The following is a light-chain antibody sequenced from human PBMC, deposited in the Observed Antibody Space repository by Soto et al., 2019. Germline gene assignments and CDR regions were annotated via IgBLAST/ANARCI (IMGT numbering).Light chain of an antibody. J-gene: IGKJ5*01. CDR3: QQLKKFPIT. CDR2: AAT. Sequence: DIQLTQSPSFLSASVGDRVTITCRASQGISDSLAWYHQKPGKAPRLLIYAATSLQSGVSSRFSGSGDGTEFTLTISSLQPDDGATDYCQQLKKFPITFGQGTRLEIK. CDR1: QGISDS. V-gene: IGKV1-9*01.